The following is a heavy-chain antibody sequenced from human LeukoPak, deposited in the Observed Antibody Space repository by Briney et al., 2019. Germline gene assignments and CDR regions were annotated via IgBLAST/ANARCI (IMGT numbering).Heavy chain of an antibody. CDR3: AKDIEAGYSYGFDFDY. V-gene: IGHV3-9*01. CDR2: ISWNSGSI. CDR1: GFTFDDYA. Sequence: PGGFLRLSCAASGFTFDDYAMHWVRQAPGKGLEWVSGISWNSGSIGYADSVKGRFTISRDNAKNSLYLQMNSLRAEDTALYYCAKDIEAGYSYGFDFDYWGQGTLVTVSS. D-gene: IGHD5-18*01. J-gene: IGHJ4*02.